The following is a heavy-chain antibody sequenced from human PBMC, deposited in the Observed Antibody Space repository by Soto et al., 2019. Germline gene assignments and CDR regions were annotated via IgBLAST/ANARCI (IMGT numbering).Heavy chain of an antibody. Sequence: PGGSLRLSCAASGFTFSSDGMHWVRQAPGKGLEWVAVISYDGSNKYYADSVKGRFTISRDNSKNTLYLQMNSLRAEDTAVYYCATLAVAGTSMGSPTDYWGQGT. V-gene: IGHV3-30*03. CDR3: ATLAVAGTSMGSPTDY. J-gene: IGHJ4*02. CDR2: ISYDGSNK. CDR1: GFTFSSDG. D-gene: IGHD6-19*01.